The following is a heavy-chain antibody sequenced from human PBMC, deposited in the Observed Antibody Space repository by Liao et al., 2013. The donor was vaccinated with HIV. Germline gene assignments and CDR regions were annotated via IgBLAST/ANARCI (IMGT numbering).Heavy chain of an antibody. J-gene: IGHJ6*03. D-gene: IGHD3-10*01. CDR3: ARGRGVDHYYYYMDV. Sequence: QVQLQESGPGLVKPSQTLSLTCTVSGGSISSGHYYWSWIRQSPGKGLEWIGYIYYSGSTYYNPSLKSRVTMSVDTSKNQFSLRLSSVTAADTAVYFCARGRGVDHYYYYMDVWGKGTAVTVSS. CDR2: IYYSGST. V-gene: IGHV4-30-4*08. CDR1: GGSISSGHYY.